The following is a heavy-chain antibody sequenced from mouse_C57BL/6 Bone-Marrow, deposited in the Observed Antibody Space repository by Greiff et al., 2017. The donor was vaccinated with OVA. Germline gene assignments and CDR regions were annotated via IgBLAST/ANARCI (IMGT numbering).Heavy chain of an antibody. V-gene: IGHV5-4*01. CDR2: ISDGGSYT. Sequence: EVHLVESGGGLVKPGGSLKLSCAASGFTFSSYAMSWVRQTPEKRLEWVATISDGGSYTYYPDNVKGRFTISRDNAKNNLYLQMSHLKSEDTAMYYCARDRRGWWLPAWFAYWGQGTLVTVSA. CDR1: GFTFSSYA. CDR3: ARDRRGWWLPAWFAY. D-gene: IGHD2-3*01. J-gene: IGHJ3*01.